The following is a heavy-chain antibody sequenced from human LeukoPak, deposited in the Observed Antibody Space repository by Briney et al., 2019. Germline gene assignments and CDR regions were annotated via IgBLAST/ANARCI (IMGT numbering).Heavy chain of an antibody. CDR2: INHSESN. CDR3: ARKPIWFGGSAFDI. J-gene: IGHJ3*02. Sequence: SETLSLTCAVYGGSFSGYYWSWIRQPPGKGLEWIGEINHSESNNYNPSLMSRGTISVTTSKNQFSLKLSSVIAADTAVYYCARKPIWFGGSAFDIWGQGTMVTVSS. D-gene: IGHD3-10*01. CDR1: GGSFSGYY. V-gene: IGHV4-34*01.